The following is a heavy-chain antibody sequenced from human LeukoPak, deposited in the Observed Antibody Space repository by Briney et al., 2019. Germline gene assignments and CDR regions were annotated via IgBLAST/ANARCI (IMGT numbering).Heavy chain of an antibody. J-gene: IGHJ4*02. CDR2: IYYSGST. D-gene: IGHD3-22*01. CDR1: GGSISSYY. CDR3: ASQQNYYDSSGYPDY. V-gene: IGHV4-59*08. Sequence: SETLSLTCTVSGGSISSYYWSWIRQPPGQGLEWIGYIYYSGSTNYNPSLKSRVTISVDTSKNQFSLKLSSVTAADTAVYYCASQQNYYDSSGYPDYWGQGTLVTVSS.